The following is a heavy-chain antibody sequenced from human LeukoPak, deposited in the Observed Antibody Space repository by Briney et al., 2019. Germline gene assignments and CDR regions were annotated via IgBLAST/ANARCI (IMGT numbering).Heavy chain of an antibody. CDR2: IIPIFGTA. CDR3: ARDRLWEGGYFDY. J-gene: IGHJ4*02. V-gene: IGHV1-69*05. Sequence: ASVKVSCKASGGTFSSYAISWVRQAPGQGLEWMGRIIPIFGTANYAQKFQGRVTITTDESTGTAYMELSSLRSEDTAVYYCARDRLWEGGYFDYWGQGTLVTVSS. D-gene: IGHD1-26*01. CDR1: GGTFSSYA.